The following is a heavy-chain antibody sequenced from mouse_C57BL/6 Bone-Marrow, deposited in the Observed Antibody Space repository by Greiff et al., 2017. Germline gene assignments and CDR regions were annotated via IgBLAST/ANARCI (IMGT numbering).Heavy chain of an antibody. D-gene: IGHD2-12*01. Sequence: EVKLVESGGGLVQPGGSLKLSCAASGFTFSDYGMHWVRQAPEKGLEWVAYISSGSSTIYYADTVKGRFTISRDNAKNTLFLQMTSLRSEDTAMYYCARDSVNAMDYWGQGTSVTVSS. V-gene: IGHV5-17*01. CDR3: ARDSVNAMDY. CDR2: ISSGSSTI. CDR1: GFTFSDYG. J-gene: IGHJ4*01.